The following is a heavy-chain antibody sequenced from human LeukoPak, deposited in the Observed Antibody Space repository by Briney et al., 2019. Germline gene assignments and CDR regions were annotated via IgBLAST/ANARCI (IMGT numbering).Heavy chain of an antibody. Sequence: GGSLRLSCAASGFTFSSYSMNWVRQAPGKGLEWVSSISSSSSYIYYADSVKGRFTISRENAKNSLYLQMNSLRAEDTAVYYCASFGNYYDSSGHTVGYYFDYWGQGTLVTVSS. CDR1: GFTFSSYS. D-gene: IGHD3-22*01. CDR3: ASFGNYYDSSGHTVGYYFDY. J-gene: IGHJ4*02. V-gene: IGHV3-21*01. CDR2: ISSSSSYI.